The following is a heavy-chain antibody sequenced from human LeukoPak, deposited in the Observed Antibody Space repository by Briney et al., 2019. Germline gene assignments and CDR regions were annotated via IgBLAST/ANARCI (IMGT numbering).Heavy chain of an antibody. CDR2: ISSSSSTI. CDR1: GITFSSYS. D-gene: IGHD6-19*01. V-gene: IGHV3-48*01. CDR3: AGVAGTDPDAFDI. J-gene: IGHJ3*02. Sequence: GVSLRLSCAASGITFSSYSMNWVRQAPGKGLEWVSYISSSSSTIYYADSVKGRFTISRDNAKNSLYLQMNSLRAEDTAVYYCAGVAGTDPDAFDIWGQGTMVTVSS.